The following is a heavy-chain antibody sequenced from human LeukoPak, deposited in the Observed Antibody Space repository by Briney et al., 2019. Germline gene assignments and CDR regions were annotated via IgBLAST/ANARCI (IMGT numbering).Heavy chain of an antibody. CDR1: GFNFTNYA. CDR3: ANTARDDAFDI. V-gene: IGHV3-23*01. CDR2: ISDGGHST. J-gene: IGHJ3*02. Sequence: GGSLRLSCAASGFNFTNYAMNWVRQAPGKGLEWLSVISDGGHSTYYADSVKGRFTISRDNSKNTLYLQMNSLRADDTALYYCANTARDDAFDIWGQGTMVTGSS.